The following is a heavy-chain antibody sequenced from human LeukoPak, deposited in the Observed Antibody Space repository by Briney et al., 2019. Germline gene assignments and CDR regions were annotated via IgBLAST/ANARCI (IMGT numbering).Heavy chain of an antibody. D-gene: IGHD3-10*01. CDR1: GYSISSGYY. CDR3: CGSGYYMDV. Sequence: SETLSLTCTVSGYSISSGYYWGWIRQPPGKGLEWIGSIYHSGSTYYNPSLKSRVTISVDTSKNQFSLKLSSVTAADTAVYYCCGSGYYMDVWGKGTTVTVSS. V-gene: IGHV4-38-2*02. CDR2: IYHSGST. J-gene: IGHJ6*03.